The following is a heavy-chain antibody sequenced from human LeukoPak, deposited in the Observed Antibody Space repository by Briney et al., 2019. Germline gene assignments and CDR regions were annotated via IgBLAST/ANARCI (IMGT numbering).Heavy chain of an antibody. CDR1: GFTFSSYA. CDR2: ISGSGTNR. D-gene: IGHD3-22*01. V-gene: IGHV3-23*01. CDR3: AKGATYDSSGYSDY. J-gene: IGHJ4*02. Sequence: GGSLRLSCAASGFTFSSYAMSWVRQAPGKGLEWVSGISGSGTNRDYADSVKGRFTISRDNAKNSLYLQMNSLRAEDTALCYCAKGATYDSSGYSDYWGQGTLVTVSS.